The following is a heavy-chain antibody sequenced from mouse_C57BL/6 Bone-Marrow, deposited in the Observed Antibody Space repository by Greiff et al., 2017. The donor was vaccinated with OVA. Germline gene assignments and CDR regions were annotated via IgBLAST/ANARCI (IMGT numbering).Heavy chain of an antibody. Sequence: VQLQQPGAELVKPGASVKLSCKASGYTFTSYWMQWVKQRPGQGLEWIGEIDPSDSYTNYNQKFKGKATLTVDTSSSTAYMQLSSRTSEDSAVYYCARQLRLLHYYAMDYWGQGTSVTVSS. V-gene: IGHV1-50*01. CDR2: IDPSDSYT. CDR3: ARQLRLLHYYAMDY. D-gene: IGHD3-2*02. CDR1: GYTFTSYW. J-gene: IGHJ4*01.